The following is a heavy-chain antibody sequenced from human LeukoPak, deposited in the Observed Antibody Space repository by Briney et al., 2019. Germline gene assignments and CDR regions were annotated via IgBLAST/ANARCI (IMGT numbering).Heavy chain of an antibody. CDR3: AKDRVGYYGSGSSRFDP. Sequence: GGSLRLSCAASGFTFSSYAMHWVRQAPGKGLEYVSAISSNGGSTYYANSVKGRFTISRDNSKNTLYLQMNSLRAEDTAIYYCAKDRVGYYGSGSSRFDPWGQGTLVTVSS. CDR1: GFTFSSYA. V-gene: IGHV3-64*01. CDR2: ISSNGGST. J-gene: IGHJ5*02. D-gene: IGHD3-10*01.